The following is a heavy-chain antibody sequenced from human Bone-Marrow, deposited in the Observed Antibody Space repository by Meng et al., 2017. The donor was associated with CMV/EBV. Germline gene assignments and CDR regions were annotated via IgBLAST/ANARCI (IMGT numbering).Heavy chain of an antibody. D-gene: IGHD1-26*01. CDR1: GYTFTGYY. CDR2: INPNRGGT. Sequence: ASVKVSCKASGYTFTGYYMHWVRQAPGQGLEWMGWINPNRGGTNNAQKFQGRVTMTRDTSISTAYMELSRLRSDDTAVYYCARDSGPWELRDLDYWGQGTLVTVSS. V-gene: IGHV1-2*02. CDR3: ARDSGPWELRDLDY. J-gene: IGHJ4*02.